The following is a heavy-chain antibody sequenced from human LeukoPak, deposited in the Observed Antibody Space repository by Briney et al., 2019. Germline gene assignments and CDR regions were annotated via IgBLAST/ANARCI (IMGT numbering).Heavy chain of an antibody. CDR1: GFTFSSYW. CDR2: IKQDGSEK. D-gene: IGHD3-10*01. J-gene: IGHJ4*02. CDR3: AGDTSSSIDS. V-gene: IGHV3-7*05. Sequence: GGSLRLSCAASGFTFSSYWMSWVRQAPGEGLEWVANIKQDGSEKYYVDSVKGRFTISRDNRKNSLYLQMNSLRIEDTALYYCAGDTSSSIDSWGQGTLVTVSS.